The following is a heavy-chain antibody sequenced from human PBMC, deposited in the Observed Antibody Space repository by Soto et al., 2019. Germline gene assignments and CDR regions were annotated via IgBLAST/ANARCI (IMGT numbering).Heavy chain of an antibody. D-gene: IGHD3-10*01. CDR1: RYSFDSYW. Sequence: GESLKISCHGSRYSFDSYWIAWVLHLPGRGLERVGDIYAGDSDTRYSPSFRGQVTISADKSISHLYLQWSSLKASDTAMYYCARPRLRQYYYCMDGWGQGTTVTVSS. J-gene: IGHJ6*02. CDR2: IYAGDSDT. V-gene: IGHV5-51*01. CDR3: ARPRLRQYYYCMDG.